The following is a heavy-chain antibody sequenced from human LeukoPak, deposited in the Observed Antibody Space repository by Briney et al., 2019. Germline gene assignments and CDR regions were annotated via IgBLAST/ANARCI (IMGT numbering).Heavy chain of an antibody. D-gene: IGHD5-12*01. Sequence: GGSLRLSCAASGLTFSSYGMHWVRQAPGKGLEWVAFIRYDGSNKYYADSVKGRFTISRDNSKNTLYLQMNSLRAEDTAVYYCARDIVAGYSRGRHPLDYWGQGTLVTVSS. J-gene: IGHJ4*02. CDR1: GLTFSSYG. CDR3: ARDIVAGYSRGRHPLDY. V-gene: IGHV3-30*02. CDR2: IRYDGSNK.